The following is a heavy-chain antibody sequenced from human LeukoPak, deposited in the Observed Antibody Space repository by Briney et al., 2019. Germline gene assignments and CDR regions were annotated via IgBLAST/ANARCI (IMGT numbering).Heavy chain of an antibody. D-gene: IGHD5-12*01. J-gene: IGHJ4*02. Sequence: PGSSLRLSCAAAGFTFGDYAMHWVRQAPGKGLDWVSGISWNSGSIGYADAVKGRFTISRDNAKNSLYLQMNSLRAEDTALYYCANDRRSFLVATIFDYWGQGTLVTVSS. V-gene: IGHV3-9*01. CDR1: GFTFGDYA. CDR2: ISWNSGSI. CDR3: ANDRRSFLVATIFDY.